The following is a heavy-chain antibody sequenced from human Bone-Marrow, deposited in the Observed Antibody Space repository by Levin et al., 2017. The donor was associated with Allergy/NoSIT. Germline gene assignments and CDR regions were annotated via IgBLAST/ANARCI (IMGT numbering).Heavy chain of an antibody. Sequence: RASVKVSCKASGYTFTAYYMHWVRQAPGQGLEWIGRINPNSGDTDFAQKFQGRVTVTRDTSITTVYMELSRLRSDDTAVYYCARDKGYCSSVSCYKGSGFDPWGQGTLVTVSS. CDR3: ARDKGYCSSVSCYKGSGFDP. CDR1: GYTFTAYY. CDR2: INPNSGDT. V-gene: IGHV1-2*06. D-gene: IGHD2-2*02. J-gene: IGHJ5*02.